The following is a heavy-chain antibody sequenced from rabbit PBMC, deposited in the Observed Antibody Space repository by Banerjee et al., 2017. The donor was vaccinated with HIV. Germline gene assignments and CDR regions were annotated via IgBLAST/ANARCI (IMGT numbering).Heavy chain of an antibody. CDR3: ARGDYDGGTASHYFKL. V-gene: IGHV1S45*01. J-gene: IGHJ4*01. CDR1: GFSFRNSHW. Sequence: QEQLVESGGDLVKPGAAQTLTCTASGFSFRNSHWISWVRLAPGKGLEWIACIYVGSSGSTYYASWAKGRFTISKTSSTTATLQMTSLTGADTATYFCARGDYDGGTASHYFKLWGQGTLVTVS. D-gene: IGHD4-2*01. CDR2: IYVGSSGST.